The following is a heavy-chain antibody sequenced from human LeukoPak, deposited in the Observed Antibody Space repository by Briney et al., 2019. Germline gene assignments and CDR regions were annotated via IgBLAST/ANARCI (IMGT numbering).Heavy chain of an antibody. CDR1: GFTFSSYG. CDR3: AKGRSGVSSAAINY. Sequence: RGSLRLACAASGFTFSSYGMHWVRQAPGKGLGWVSTISGSGDSTYYADSVKGRFTISRDNSKNTLHLQMNSLRAEDTAVYSCAKGRSGVSSAAINYWGQGNLVIVSS. CDR2: ISGSGDST. J-gene: IGHJ4*02. D-gene: IGHD2-2*01. V-gene: IGHV3-23*01.